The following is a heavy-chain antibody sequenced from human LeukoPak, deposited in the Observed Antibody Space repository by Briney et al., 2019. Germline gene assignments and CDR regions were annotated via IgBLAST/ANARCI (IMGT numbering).Heavy chain of an antibody. V-gene: IGHV3-30*18. J-gene: IGHJ6*02. CDR2: ISYDESDK. CDR1: GFSFSNYA. Sequence: GGSLRLSCAASGFSFSNYAMSWVRQAPARGPEWVAVISYDESDKYYADSVKGRFTISRDNSKNTLYLQMNSLRPEDTAVYYCAKGVVAATNAAYYGMDVWGQGTTVTVSS. D-gene: IGHD2-15*01. CDR3: AKGVVAATNAAYYGMDV.